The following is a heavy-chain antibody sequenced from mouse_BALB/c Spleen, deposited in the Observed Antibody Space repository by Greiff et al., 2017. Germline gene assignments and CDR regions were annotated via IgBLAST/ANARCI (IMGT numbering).Heavy chain of an antibody. CDR3: AGRYDDAMDY. CDR2: ISSGSSTI. J-gene: IGHJ4*01. D-gene: IGHD2-14*01. Sequence: EVMLVESGGGLVQPGGSRKLSCAASGFTFSSFGMHWVRQAPEKGLEWVAYISSGSSTIYYADTVKGRFTISRDNPKNTLFLQMTSLRSEDTTMYYCAGRYDDAMDYWGQGTSVTVSS. CDR1: GFTFSSFG. V-gene: IGHV5-17*02.